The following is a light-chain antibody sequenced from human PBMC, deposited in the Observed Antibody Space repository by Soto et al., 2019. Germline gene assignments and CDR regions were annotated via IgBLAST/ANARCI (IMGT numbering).Light chain of an antibody. Sequence: EIVMTQSPASLSVSPGESVTLSCRASQSAGNFLAWYQQEPGQAPRLLIYYISTRATGIPARFSGSGSGTEFTLTINSLQSEDSAVYYCQQHNQWPITFGQGTRLEIK. J-gene: IGKJ5*01. CDR1: QSAGNF. CDR2: YIS. V-gene: IGKV3D-15*01. CDR3: QQHNQWPIT.